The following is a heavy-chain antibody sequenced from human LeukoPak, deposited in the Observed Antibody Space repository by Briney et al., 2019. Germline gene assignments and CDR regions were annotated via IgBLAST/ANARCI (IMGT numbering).Heavy chain of an antibody. J-gene: IGHJ6*02. CDR1: GGTFSSYA. Sequence: ASVKVSCKASGGTFSSYAISWVRQAPGQGLEWMGRIIPIFGIANYAQKFQGRVTITADKSTSTAYMELSSLRSEDTAVYYCASVPSYCSSTSCYTSYYYYGMDVWGQGTTVTVS. CDR3: ASVPSYCSSTSCYTSYYYYGMDV. CDR2: IIPIFGIA. V-gene: IGHV1-69*04. D-gene: IGHD2-2*02.